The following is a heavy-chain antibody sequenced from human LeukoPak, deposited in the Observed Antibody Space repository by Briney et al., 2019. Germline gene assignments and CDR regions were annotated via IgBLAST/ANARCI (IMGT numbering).Heavy chain of an antibody. CDR3: GRGSSWRSFDY. V-gene: IGHV4-34*01. CDR1: GGSFSGYY. Sequence: SETLSLTCAVYGGSFSGYYWSWIRQPPGKGLEWIGEINHSGSTNYNPPLKSRVTISVDTSKNQFSLKLSSVTAADTAVYYCGRGSSWRSFDYWGQGTLVTVSS. CDR2: INHSGST. D-gene: IGHD6-13*01. J-gene: IGHJ4*02.